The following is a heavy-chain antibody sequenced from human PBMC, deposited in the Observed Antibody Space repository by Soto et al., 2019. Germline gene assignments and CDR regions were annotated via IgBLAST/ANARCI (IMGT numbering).Heavy chain of an antibody. D-gene: IGHD3-22*01. J-gene: IGHJ3*02. Sequence: EVQLVESGGGLVQPGGSLRLSCAASGFTFSSYDMHWVRQATGKGLEWVSAIGTAGDTYYPGSVKGRFTISRENAKNSLYLQMNSLRAGDTAVYYCARALYYGKLHSSYAFDIWGQGTMVTVSS. CDR2: IGTAGDT. CDR1: GFTFSSYD. V-gene: IGHV3-13*01. CDR3: ARALYYGKLHSSYAFDI.